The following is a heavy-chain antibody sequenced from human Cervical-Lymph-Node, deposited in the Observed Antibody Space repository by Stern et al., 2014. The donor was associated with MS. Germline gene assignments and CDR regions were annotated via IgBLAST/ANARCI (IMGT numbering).Heavy chain of an antibody. J-gene: IGHJ3*02. CDR1: GYTFTSYG. V-gene: IGHV1-18*01. D-gene: IGHD2-15*01. CDR3: ARGQLGSENALDI. CDR2: ISAYSGNT. Sequence: QVQLEESGAEVKKPGASVTVSCKASGYTFTSYGISWVRQAPGQGLEWMGWISAYSGNTTYAQKLRVRVPMTTDTSTSTAYMELRSLRSDDTAVYYCARGQLGSENALDIWGQGTMVTVSS.